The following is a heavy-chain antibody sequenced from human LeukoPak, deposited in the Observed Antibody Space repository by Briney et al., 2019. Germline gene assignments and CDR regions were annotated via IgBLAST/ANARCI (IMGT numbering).Heavy chain of an antibody. V-gene: IGHV3-20*01. CDR3: ARTVGRRRGAFDI. CDR1: GFTFDDYG. J-gene: IGHJ3*02. D-gene: IGHD4-23*01. CDR2: INWYGGST. Sequence: GGSLRLSCAASGFTFDDYGMSWVRHAPGEGLEWVSGINWYGGSTGYADSVKGRFTISRDNAKNSLYLQMNSLRAEDTALYHCARTVGRRRGAFDIWGQGTMVTVSS.